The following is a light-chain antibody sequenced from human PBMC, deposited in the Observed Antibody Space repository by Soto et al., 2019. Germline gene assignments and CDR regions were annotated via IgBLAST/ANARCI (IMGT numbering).Light chain of an antibody. V-gene: IGKV1-5*01. CDR1: QSISSW. J-gene: IGKJ5*01. CDR3: QQRSNWPPIT. Sequence: DLQMTQSPSTLSASVGDRVTITCRASQSISSWLAWYQQKPGTAPKLLIYDASSLESGVPSRFSGSGSATEFTLTISSLEPEDFAVYYCQQRSNWPPITFGQGTRLEIK. CDR2: DAS.